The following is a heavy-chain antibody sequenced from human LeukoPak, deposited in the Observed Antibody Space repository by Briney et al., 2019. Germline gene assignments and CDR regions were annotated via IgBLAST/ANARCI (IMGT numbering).Heavy chain of an antibody. CDR2: INPNSGGT. V-gene: IGHV1-2*02. D-gene: IGHD3-3*01. Sequence: ASVKVSCKASGYTFTGYYMHWVRQAPGQGLEWMGWINPNSGGTNYTQKFQGRVTMTRDTSISTAYMELSRLRSDDTAVYYCARAPSDFWSGYYWFDPWGQGTLVTVSS. CDR3: ARAPSDFWSGYYWFDP. J-gene: IGHJ5*02. CDR1: GYTFTGYY.